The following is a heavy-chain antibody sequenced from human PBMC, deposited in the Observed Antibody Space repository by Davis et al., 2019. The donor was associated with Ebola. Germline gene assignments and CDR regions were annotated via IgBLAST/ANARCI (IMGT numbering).Heavy chain of an antibody. CDR2: ISYDGNKT. J-gene: IGHJ5*02. CDR1: GFTFSSYG. V-gene: IGHV3-30*18. CDR3: AKAAMYTSSWYDDWFDP. D-gene: IGHD6-13*01. Sequence: PGGSLRLSCAASGFTFSSYGMNWVRQAPGKGLEWVAGISYDGNKTYYADFVKGRFTISREDSKNTLLLQMNSLRADDTALYYCAKAAMYTSSWYDDWFDPWGQGTLVTVSS.